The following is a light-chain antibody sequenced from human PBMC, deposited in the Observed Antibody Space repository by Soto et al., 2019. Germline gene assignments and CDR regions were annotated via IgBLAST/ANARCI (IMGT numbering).Light chain of an antibody. J-gene: IGLJ2*01. Sequence: QSVLTQSPSGSAAPGPKVTISCSGNSSNIGSNYVSWYQQLPGTAPKLLIYDNNKRPSGIPDRFSGSKSGTSGTLDITGLQTGDEADYYCATWDGSLPGEVFGGGTKLTVL. V-gene: IGLV1-51*01. CDR2: DNN. CDR3: ATWDGSLPGEV. CDR1: SSNIGSNY.